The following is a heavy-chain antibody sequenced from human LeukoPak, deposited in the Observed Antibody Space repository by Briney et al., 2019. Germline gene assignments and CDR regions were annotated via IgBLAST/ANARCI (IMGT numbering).Heavy chain of an antibody. J-gene: IGHJ4*02. CDR2: ISGDGGST. CDR3: ARGEADYYDSSGYYYFDY. V-gene: IGHV3-43*02. Sequence: GGSLRLSCAASGFTFDDYAMHWVRQAPGKGLEWVSLISGDGGSTYYADSVKGRFTIPRDNSKNTLYLQMNSLRAEDTAVYYCARGEADYYDSSGYYYFDYWGQGTLVTVSS. CDR1: GFTFDDYA. D-gene: IGHD3-22*01.